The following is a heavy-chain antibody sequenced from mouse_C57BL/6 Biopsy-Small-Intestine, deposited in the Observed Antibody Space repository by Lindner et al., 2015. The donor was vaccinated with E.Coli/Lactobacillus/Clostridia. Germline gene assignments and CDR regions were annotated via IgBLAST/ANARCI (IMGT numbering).Heavy chain of an antibody. CDR3: ARPDYYSYWYFDV. D-gene: IGHD1-1*01. Sequence: VQLQESGGGLVKPGGSLKLSCAASGFTFSGYGMHWVRQAPEKGLEWVAYISSGSSTIYYADTVKGRFTISRDNAKNTLFLQMTSLRSEDTAMYYCARPDYYSYWYFDVWGTGTTVTVSS. CDR2: ISSGSSTI. V-gene: IGHV5-17*01. J-gene: IGHJ1*03. CDR1: GFTFSGYG.